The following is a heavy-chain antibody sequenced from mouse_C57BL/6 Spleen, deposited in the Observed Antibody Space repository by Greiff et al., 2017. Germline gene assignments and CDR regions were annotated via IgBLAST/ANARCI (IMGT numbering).Heavy chain of an antibody. CDR1: GYAFSSSW. J-gene: IGHJ2*01. Sequence: QVQLQQSGPELVKPGASVKISCKASGYAFSSSWMNWVKQRPGKGLEWIGRIYPGDGDTNYNGKFKGKATLTADKSSRTAYMQLSSLTSEDSAVYFCARSAEFDYWGQGTTLTVSS. CDR2: IYPGDGDT. V-gene: IGHV1-82*01. CDR3: ARSAEFDY.